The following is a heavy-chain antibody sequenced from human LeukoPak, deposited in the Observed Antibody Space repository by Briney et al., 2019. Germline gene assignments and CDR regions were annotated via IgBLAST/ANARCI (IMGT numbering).Heavy chain of an antibody. J-gene: IGHJ3*01. V-gene: IGHV3-49*04. Sequence: SGGSLRLSCRTSGFNFGDYAMSWVRQAPGQGLEWVGFIRTKPYGGTPDYAASVKGRFTISVDDSKSIVYLRMNSLETEDTAVYYCTRDLHGDDAFDVWGQGTMVTVSS. CDR2: IRTKPYGGTP. CDR1: GFNFGDYA. CDR3: TRDLHGDDAFDV. D-gene: IGHD4-17*01.